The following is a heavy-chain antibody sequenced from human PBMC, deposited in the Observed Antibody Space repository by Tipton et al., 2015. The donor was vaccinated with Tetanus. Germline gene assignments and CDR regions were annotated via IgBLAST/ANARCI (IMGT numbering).Heavy chain of an antibody. V-gene: IGHV4-59*12. CDR1: VGAIIDSY. CDR2: IYYSGST. J-gene: IGHJ4*02. Sequence: GLVKPSETLSLNCTVSVGAIIDSYWGRIRQSPGKGLEWIGYIYYSGSTNYSPSLKSRVTISIDTSKTQFSLRLSSVTAADTAVYFCARGVWFGPGPKYYFDYWGQGTLVTVSS. CDR3: ARGVWFGPGPKYYFDY. D-gene: IGHD3-10*01.